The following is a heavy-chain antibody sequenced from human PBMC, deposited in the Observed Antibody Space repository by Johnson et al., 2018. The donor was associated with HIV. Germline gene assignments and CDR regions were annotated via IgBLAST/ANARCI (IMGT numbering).Heavy chain of an antibody. V-gene: IGHV3-7*01. CDR2: INQDGSEK. CDR1: GLTFSSYW. CDR3: GRDINYSNYVTDAFDI. Sequence: VQLVESGGGLVQPGGSLRLSCAASGLTFSSYWMSWVRPAPGKGLEWVANINQDGSEKYYADYVKGRFTISRDSSKNMLYLQMNSLRTEDTAVYYCGRDINYSNYVTDAFDIWGQGTMVTVSS. J-gene: IGHJ3*02. D-gene: IGHD4-11*01.